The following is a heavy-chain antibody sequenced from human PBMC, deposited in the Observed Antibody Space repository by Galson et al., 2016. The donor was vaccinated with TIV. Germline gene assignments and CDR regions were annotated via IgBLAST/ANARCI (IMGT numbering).Heavy chain of an antibody. CDR2: FDPYGGDT. CDR3: TTDLYYCYDSSGYS. CDR1: GSTVTEFS. V-gene: IGHV1-24*01. J-gene: IGHJ4*02. D-gene: IGHD3-22*01. Sequence: SVKVSCKFSGSTVTEFSMHCVRQAPEKRLEWMGGFDPYGGDTIYAPKLQGRVSMTEDTFTDTAYMELSSLVSVDTAVYYCTTDLYYCYDSSGYSWGQGTLVTVSS.